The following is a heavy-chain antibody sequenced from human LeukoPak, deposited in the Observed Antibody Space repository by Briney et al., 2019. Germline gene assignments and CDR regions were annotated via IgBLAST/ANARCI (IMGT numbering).Heavy chain of an antibody. CDR2: IYSGSST. V-gene: IGHV3-53*01. CDR1: GFTVSSYY. CDR3: ARVSTGYSSGWYAYYYYYYGMDV. Sequence: GGSLRLSCAASGFTVSSYYMNWVRQAPGKGLEWVSVIYSGSSTYYADSVKARFTISRDNSKNTLYLQMNSLRAEDTAVYYCARVSTGYSSGWYAYYYYYYGMDVWGQGTTVTVSS. D-gene: IGHD6-19*01. J-gene: IGHJ6*02.